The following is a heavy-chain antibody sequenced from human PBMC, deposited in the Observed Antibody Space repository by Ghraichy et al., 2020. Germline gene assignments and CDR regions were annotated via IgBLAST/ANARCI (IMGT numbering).Heavy chain of an antibody. CDR2: IRSKANNYAT. J-gene: IGHJ6*02. Sequence: GGSLRLSCAASGFTFSASAIHWVRQASGRGLEWIGRIRSKANNYATAYAASVTGRFTVSRDDSENTAYLQMNSLKTEDTAIYYCTRLVEPVISVSLDVWGQGATVTVSS. CDR3: TRLVEPVISVSLDV. V-gene: IGHV3-73*01. D-gene: IGHD1-26*01. CDR1: GFTFSASA.